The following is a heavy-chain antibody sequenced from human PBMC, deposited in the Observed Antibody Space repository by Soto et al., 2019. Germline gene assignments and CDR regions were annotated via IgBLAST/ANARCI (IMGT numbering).Heavy chain of an antibody. CDR2: ISAHNGTT. CDR3: ARDVNHYGSGSYWRLGDAFDI. CDR1: GCTITSYS. D-gene: IGHD3-10*01. Sequence: ASVKVSCKTAGCTITSYSISWVRQDPGQGLQWMGWISAHNGTTNYEKKLQGSVTITSDTSTSTAAMELRSLRSDDTAVYYCARDVNHYGSGSYWRLGDAFDIWGQGTMVTVSS. V-gene: IGHV1-18*04. J-gene: IGHJ3*02.